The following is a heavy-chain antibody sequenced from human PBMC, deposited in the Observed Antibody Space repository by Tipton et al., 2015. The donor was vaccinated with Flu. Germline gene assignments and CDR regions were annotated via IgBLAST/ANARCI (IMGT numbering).Heavy chain of an antibody. CDR1: GGSINSTTHY. CDR3: AREHGYHVF. D-gene: IGHD5-18*01. V-gene: IGHV4-39*07. Sequence: TLSLTCTVSGGSINSTTHYWGWIRQPPGKGLEWIATVFHSGLTYYNPSLKSRVTISLDMSKSQFSLQLTSVTAADTAVYFCAREHGYHVFWGQGKLVTVSS. CDR2: VFHSGLT. J-gene: IGHJ4*02.